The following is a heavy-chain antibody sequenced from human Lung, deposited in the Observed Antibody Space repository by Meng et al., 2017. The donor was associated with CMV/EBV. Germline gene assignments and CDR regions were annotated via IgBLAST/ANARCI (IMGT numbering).Heavy chain of an antibody. D-gene: IGHD2-15*01. CDR2: INQDGSDI. CDR1: GFTFSNYW. CDR3: VRGSGRECFDP. Sequence: GGSXRLXXAASGFTFSNYWMSWVRQAPGKGLEWVASINQDGSDIHYMDSVKGRFTIPRDNAKNALYLEMNSLRAEDTALYFCVRGSGRECFDPWGQGTLVTVAS. V-gene: IGHV3-7*03. J-gene: IGHJ5*02.